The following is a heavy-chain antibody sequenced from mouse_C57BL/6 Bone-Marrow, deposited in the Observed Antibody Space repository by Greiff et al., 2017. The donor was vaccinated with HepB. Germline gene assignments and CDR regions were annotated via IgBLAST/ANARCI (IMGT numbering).Heavy chain of an antibody. CDR2: IYPRSGNT. CDR1: GYTFTSYG. J-gene: IGHJ4*01. D-gene: IGHD2-3*01. V-gene: IGHV1-81*01. Sequence: VKLMESGAELARPGASVKLSCKASGYTFTSYGISWVKQRTGQGLEWIGEIYPRSGNTYYNEKFKGKATLTADKSSSTAYMELRSLTSEDSAVYFCARHGYYGAMDYWGQGTSVTVSS. CDR3: ARHGYYGAMDY.